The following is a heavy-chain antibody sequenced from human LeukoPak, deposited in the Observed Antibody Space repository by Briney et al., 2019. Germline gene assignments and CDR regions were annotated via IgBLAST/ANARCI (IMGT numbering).Heavy chain of an antibody. Sequence: GGSLRLSCAASEFSFSSYYMNWVRQAPGKGLEWVSSISSSSSYIYYADSVKGRFTISRDNAKNSLYLQMNSLRAEDTAVYYCAKGAVSGTHSYYFDYWGQGALVTVSS. D-gene: IGHD5/OR15-5a*01. CDR3: AKGAVSGTHSYYFDY. J-gene: IGHJ4*02. CDR1: EFSFSSYY. CDR2: ISSSSSYI. V-gene: IGHV3-21*01.